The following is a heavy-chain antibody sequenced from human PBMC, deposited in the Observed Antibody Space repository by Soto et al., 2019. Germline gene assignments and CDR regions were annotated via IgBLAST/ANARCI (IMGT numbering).Heavy chain of an antibody. J-gene: IGHJ6*02. CDR3: ARLHGYCISTSCYGYYGMDV. V-gene: IGHV4-39*01. CDR2: ISYSGST. D-gene: IGHD2-2*01. Sequence: SETLSLTCTVSGGSISSSSYYWGWIRQPPGKGLEWIGSISYSGSTYYNPSLKSRVTMSVDTSKNQFSLKLSSVTAADTAVYYCARLHGYCISTSCYGYYGMDVWGQGTTVTVS. CDR1: GGSISSSSYY.